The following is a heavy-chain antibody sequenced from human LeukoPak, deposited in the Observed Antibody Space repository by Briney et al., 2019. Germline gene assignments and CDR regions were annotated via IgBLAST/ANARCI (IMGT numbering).Heavy chain of an antibody. V-gene: IGHV4-59*01. CDR3: ARVTGYVIEDYFDY. Sequence: SETLSLTCAVYGGSFSGYYWSWIRQPPGKGLEWIGYIYYSGSTNYNPSLKSRVTISVDKSKNQFSLKLRSVTAADTAVYYCARVTGYVIEDYFDYWGQGTLVTVSS. CDR1: GGSFSGYY. D-gene: IGHD3-22*01. J-gene: IGHJ4*02. CDR2: IYYSGST.